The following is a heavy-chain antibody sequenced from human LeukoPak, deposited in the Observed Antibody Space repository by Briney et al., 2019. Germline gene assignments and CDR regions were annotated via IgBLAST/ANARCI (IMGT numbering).Heavy chain of an antibody. V-gene: IGHV3-13*01. CDR3: VREARGYHYTYFDY. J-gene: IGHJ4*02. CDR2: VSAGHHA. CDR1: GLTLGGHD. Sequence: GGSLRLSCTASGLTLGGHDMHWVRQTTGDGLEWVAAVSAGHHAFYAGSMRGRFTVSREDAKNSLFLQMNSLRAGDTATYYCVREARGYHYTYFDYWGQGSLVPVSS. D-gene: IGHD5-18*01.